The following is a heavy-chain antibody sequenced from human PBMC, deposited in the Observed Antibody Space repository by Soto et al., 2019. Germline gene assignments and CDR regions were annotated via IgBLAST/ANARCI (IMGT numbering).Heavy chain of an antibody. J-gene: IGHJ4*02. D-gene: IGHD2-15*01. V-gene: IGHV3-23*01. CDR3: AKDYCSGGSCYSDAGFDY. CDR1: GFTFSSYA. Sequence: GGSLRLSCAASGFTFSSYAMSWVRQAPGKGLEWVSAISGSGGSTYYADSVKGRFTISRDNSKNTLYLQMNSLRAEDTAVYYCAKDYCSGGSCYSDAGFDYWGQGTLVTVSS. CDR2: ISGSGGST.